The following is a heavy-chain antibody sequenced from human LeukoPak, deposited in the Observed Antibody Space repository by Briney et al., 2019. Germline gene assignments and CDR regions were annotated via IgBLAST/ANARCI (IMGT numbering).Heavy chain of an antibody. CDR2: IKQDGSEK. V-gene: IGHV3-7*01. CDR1: GFTFSSYW. CDR3: ARDSGYCSGVSCSDPFFDY. J-gene: IGHJ4*02. Sequence: GGSLRLSCAASGFTFSSYWMSWVRQAPGKGLEWVANIKQDGSEKYYVDSVKGRFTISRDNAKNSLYLQMNSLRAEDTAVYYCARDSGYCSGVSCSDPFFDYWGQGTLVTVSS. D-gene: IGHD2-15*01.